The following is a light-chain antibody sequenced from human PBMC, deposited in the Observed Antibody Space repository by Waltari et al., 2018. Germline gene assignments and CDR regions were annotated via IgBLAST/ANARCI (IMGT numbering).Light chain of an antibody. CDR2: GAS. J-gene: IGKJ5*01. CDR1: QSVSSN. CDR3: QQYNNWPPIT. Sequence: EIVITLSPATLSVSPGERATLSCRASQSVSSNLAWYQQKPGQAPRLPIYGASTRATGIPARFSGSGSGTEFTLTISSLQSEDFAVYYCQQYNNWPPITFGQGTRLEIK. V-gene: IGKV3-15*01.